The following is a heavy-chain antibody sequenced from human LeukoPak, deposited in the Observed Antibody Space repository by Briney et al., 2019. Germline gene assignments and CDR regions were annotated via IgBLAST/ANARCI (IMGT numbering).Heavy chain of an antibody. V-gene: IGHV1-46*01. CDR2: INPSGGSA. CDR3: ARVNGIAVAGIPPSGMDV. J-gene: IGHJ6*02. CDR1: GYTFTRYY. D-gene: IGHD6-19*01. Sequence: ASVKVSCKASGYTFTRYYMHWVRQAPGQGLEWMGIINPSGGSARYAQKFQGRVTMTRDTSISTAYMELSRLRSDDTAVYYCARVNGIAVAGIPPSGMDVWGQGTTVTVPS.